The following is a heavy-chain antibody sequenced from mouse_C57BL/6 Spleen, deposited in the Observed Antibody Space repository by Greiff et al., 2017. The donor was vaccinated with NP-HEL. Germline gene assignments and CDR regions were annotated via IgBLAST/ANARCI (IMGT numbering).Heavy chain of an antibody. J-gene: IGHJ4*01. CDR3: ARSSYYDYDGYAMDY. CDR1: GYTFTGYW. V-gene: IGHV1-9*01. CDR2: ILPGSGST. D-gene: IGHD2-4*01. Sequence: VKLMESGAELLKPGASVKLSCKATGYTFTGYWIEWVKQRPGHGLEWIGEILPGSGSTNYNEKFKGKATFTADTSSNTAYMQLSSLTTEDSAIYYCARSSYYDYDGYAMDYWGQGTSVTVSS.